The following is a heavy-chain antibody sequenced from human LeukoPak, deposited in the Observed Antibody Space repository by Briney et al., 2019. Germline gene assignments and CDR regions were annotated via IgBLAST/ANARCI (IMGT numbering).Heavy chain of an antibody. Sequence: SETLSLTCTVSGGSISSSSYYWGWIRQPPGKGLEWIGYIYYSGSTNYNPSLKSRVTISVDTSKNQFSLKLSSVTAADTAVYYCARGTPFGVVITGPRFDYWGQGTLVTVSS. CDR1: GGSISSSSYY. CDR2: IYYSGST. D-gene: IGHD3-3*01. V-gene: IGHV4-61*05. J-gene: IGHJ4*02. CDR3: ARGTPFGVVITGPRFDY.